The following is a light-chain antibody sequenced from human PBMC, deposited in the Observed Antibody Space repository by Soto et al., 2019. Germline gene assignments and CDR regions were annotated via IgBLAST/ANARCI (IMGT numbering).Light chain of an antibody. J-gene: IGKJ2*01. CDR2: GAS. CDR3: QQYNNWPPMYT. V-gene: IGKV3-15*01. Sequence: EIVMTQSPATLSVSPGERATLSCRASQSVSSNLAWYQQKPGQAPRLLIYGASTRATGIPARFSGSWSGTECTLTISSLQSEDFAVYYCQQYNNWPPMYTFGQGTKLEIK. CDR1: QSVSSN.